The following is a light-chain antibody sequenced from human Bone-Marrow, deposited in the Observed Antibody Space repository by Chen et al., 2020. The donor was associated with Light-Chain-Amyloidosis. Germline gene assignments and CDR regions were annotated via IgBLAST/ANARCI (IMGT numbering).Light chain of an antibody. Sequence: QSALTQPASVSGSPGQSITISCTGTSSDVGGYNYVSWYQQHPGTAPKLVIFDVSYWPSGISNRFSGSKSGNTASLTISGLQAEDEADYYCSSYTRSSTWLFGGGTRLTVL. CDR3: SSYTRSSTWL. CDR2: DVS. CDR1: SSDVGGYNY. V-gene: IGLV2-14*03. J-gene: IGLJ3*02.